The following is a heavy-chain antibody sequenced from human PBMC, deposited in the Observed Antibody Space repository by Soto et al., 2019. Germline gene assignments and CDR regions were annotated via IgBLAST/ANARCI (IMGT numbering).Heavy chain of an antibody. Sequence: QVQLVQSGAEVKKPGSSVKVSCKASGGTFSSYAISWVRQAPGQGLEWMGWINPNSGGTNYAQKFQGWVTMTRDTSISTAYMELSRLRSDDTAVYYCARGRVSIWELGAFDIWGQGTMVTVSS. CDR3: ARGRVSIWELGAFDI. V-gene: IGHV1-2*04. CDR1: GGTFSSYA. CDR2: INPNSGGT. J-gene: IGHJ3*02. D-gene: IGHD1-26*01.